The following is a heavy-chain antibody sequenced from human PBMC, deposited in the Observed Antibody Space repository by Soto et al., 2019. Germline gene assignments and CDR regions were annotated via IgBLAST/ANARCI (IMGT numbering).Heavy chain of an antibody. CDR3: ARDLAAGDY. CDR1: GYTFTHYY. D-gene: IGHD6-13*01. J-gene: IGHJ4*02. Sequence: QVQLVQSGAEVKKPGAAVKLSCRTSGYTFTHYYIHWVRQAPGQGLEWLAIINPASGSTNYAQDFRCRVTLTMDTSTTTVYRELSGRRAEDTAIVYCARDLAAGDYWGQGTLVTVSS. CDR2: INPASGST. V-gene: IGHV1-46*01.